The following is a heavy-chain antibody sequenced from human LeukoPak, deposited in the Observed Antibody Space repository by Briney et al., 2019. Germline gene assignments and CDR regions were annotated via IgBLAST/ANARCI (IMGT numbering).Heavy chain of an antibody. Sequence: GGSLRLSCAASGLTFRNAWMTWVRQAPGKGLEWVGRIKSKTDGGTIDYAAPVEGRFTISRDDSKNTLFLQMSRLRTEDTAVYYCTTDEAAGTDYWGQGTLVTVSS. CDR1: GLTFRNAW. CDR3: TTDEAAGTDY. D-gene: IGHD6-13*01. J-gene: IGHJ4*02. V-gene: IGHV3-15*01. CDR2: IKSKTDGGTI.